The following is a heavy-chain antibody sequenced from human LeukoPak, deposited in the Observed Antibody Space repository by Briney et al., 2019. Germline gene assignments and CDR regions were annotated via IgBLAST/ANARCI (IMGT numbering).Heavy chain of an antibody. CDR3: ARSKDYYDAFDI. CDR1: GYTFTSYG. J-gene: IGHJ3*02. CDR2: ISAYNGNT. Sequence: ASVKVSCKASGYTFTSYGISWVRQAPGQGLEWMGWISAYNGNTNYAQKLQGRVTMTTDTSTSTAYMELRSLRSDDTAAYYCARSKDYYDAFDIWGQGTMVTVSS. D-gene: IGHD3-10*01. V-gene: IGHV1-18*01.